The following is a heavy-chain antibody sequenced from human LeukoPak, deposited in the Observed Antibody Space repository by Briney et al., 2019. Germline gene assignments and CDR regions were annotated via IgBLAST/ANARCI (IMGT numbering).Heavy chain of an antibody. V-gene: IGHV4-61*01. J-gene: IGHJ4*02. CDR1: GDPISCYSNY. D-gene: IGHD6-13*01. CDR3: AREYSAFHY. Sequence: PSETLSLTCSVSGDPISCYSNYKLTWIRQPPGKGLEWIGYIYYHGSTNYNPSLQSRVTFSVDTSKNQFSLKLTSVTAADTAVYYCAREYSAFHYWGQGTLVTVSS. CDR2: IYYHGST.